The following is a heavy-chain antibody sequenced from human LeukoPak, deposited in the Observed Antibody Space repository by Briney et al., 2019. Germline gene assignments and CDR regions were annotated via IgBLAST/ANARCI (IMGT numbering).Heavy chain of an antibody. CDR2: INGDGSDT. J-gene: IGHJ5*02. CDR1: GFSFSSNW. V-gene: IGHV3-74*01. D-gene: IGHD4-17*01. Sequence: GRPLRLSCAVSGFSFSSNWMHWVRQAPGKGLVWVSRINGDGSDTAYADSVKGRFTISKDNAKNTLYLQMNSPRPEDTAIYYCAKDRGDYTNWFDPWGQGTLVTVSS. CDR3: AKDRGDYTNWFDP.